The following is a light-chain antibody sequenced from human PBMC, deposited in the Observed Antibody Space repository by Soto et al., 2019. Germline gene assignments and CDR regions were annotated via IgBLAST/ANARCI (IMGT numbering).Light chain of an antibody. J-gene: IGKJ1*01. CDR3: QHYNNYPWT. CDR1: QDVGRY. V-gene: IGKV1-8*01. CDR2: GAS. Sequence: AIRMTQSPSSLSASAGERVAIACRASQDVGRYLAWYQQKPGQAPKLLIYGASTVQSGVPSRFSGGGSGTEFTLTISCLQSEDFATYYCQHYNNYPWTFGQGTKVEIK.